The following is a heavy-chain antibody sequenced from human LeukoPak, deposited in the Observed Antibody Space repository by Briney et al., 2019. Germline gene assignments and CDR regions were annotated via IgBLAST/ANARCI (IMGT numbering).Heavy chain of an antibody. CDR1: GYIFTNFW. CDR2: IYPRDSDT. Sequence: GESLKISCKASGYIFTNFWIGWVRQMPGKGLEWMGIIYPRDSDTRYSPSFQGQVTISADKSISTAYLQWSSLKASDTAMYYCARLSPGIPFGYWGQGTLVTVSS. J-gene: IGHJ4*02. CDR3: ARLSPGIPFGY. V-gene: IGHV5-51*01.